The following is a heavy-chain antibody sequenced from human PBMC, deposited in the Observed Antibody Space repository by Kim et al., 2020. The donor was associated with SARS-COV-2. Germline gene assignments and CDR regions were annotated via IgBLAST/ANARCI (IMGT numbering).Heavy chain of an antibody. CDR3: ARGFYYDSSSYYYLNWFDS. D-gene: IGHD3-22*01. CDR2: IYYSGST. V-gene: IGHV4-59*13. Sequence: SETLSLTCTVSGGSISSYYWSWIRQPPGKGLEWIGYIYYSGSTNYNPSLKSRVTISVDTSKNQFSLKLSSVTAADTAVYYCARGFYYDSSSYYYLNWFDSWGQGTLVTVSS. CDR1: GGSISSYY. J-gene: IGHJ5*01.